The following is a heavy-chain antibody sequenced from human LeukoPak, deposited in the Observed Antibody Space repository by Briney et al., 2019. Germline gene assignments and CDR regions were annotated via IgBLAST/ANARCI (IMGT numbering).Heavy chain of an antibody. CDR1: GFTLSSYW. CDR3: AGVGCSSTSCYSLGVKYYFDY. D-gene: IGHD2-2*02. J-gene: IGHJ4*02. V-gene: IGHV3-21*01. CDR2: ISSSSSYI. Sequence: GGSLRLSCAASGFTLSSYWMHWVRQVPGKGLEWVSSISSSSSYIYYADSVKGRFTISRDNAKNSLYLQMNSLRAEDTAVYYCAGVGCSSTSCYSLGVKYYFDYWGQGTLVTVSS.